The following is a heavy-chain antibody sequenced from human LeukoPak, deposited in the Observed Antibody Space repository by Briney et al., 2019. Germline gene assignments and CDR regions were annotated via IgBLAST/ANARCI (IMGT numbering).Heavy chain of an antibody. CDR3: TRVPTGTTGPAGY. CDR2: IYSNGNT. V-gene: IGHV4-4*07. D-gene: IGHD1-1*01. J-gene: IGHJ4*02. CDR1: GGSIISYH. Sequence: SETLSLTCTVSGGSIISYHWSWIRQPAGKGLEWIGRIYSNGNTRYNPSLKSRVTMSVDTSKDQFSLKLSSVTAADTAVYYCTRVPTGTTGPAGYWGQGTLVTVSS.